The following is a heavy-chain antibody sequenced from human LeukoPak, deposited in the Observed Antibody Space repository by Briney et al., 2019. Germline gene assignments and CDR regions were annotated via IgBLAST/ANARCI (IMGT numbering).Heavy chain of an antibody. Sequence: GGSLRLSCAASGFTFSSYAMNWVRQAPGKGLEWVSSISSSSSYIYYADSVKGRFTISRDNAKNSLYLQMNSLRAEDTAVYYCARDQGPYQLLYQGAFDIWGQGTMVTVSS. CDR3: ARDQGPYQLLYQGAFDI. V-gene: IGHV3-21*01. D-gene: IGHD2-2*02. J-gene: IGHJ3*02. CDR2: ISSSSSYI. CDR1: GFTFSSYA.